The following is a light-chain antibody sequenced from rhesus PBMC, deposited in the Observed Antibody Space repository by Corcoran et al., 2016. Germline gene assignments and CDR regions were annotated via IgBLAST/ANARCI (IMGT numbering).Light chain of an antibody. Sequence: DIQMTQSPSSLSASVGDRVTITCRASQGISNWLAWYQQKPGKAPNLLIYRASNLETGVPSRFSGSGSGTDFTLTISSLQPEDFATYYCQHHDNSPPSFGQGTKVEIK. V-gene: IGKV1-69*01. CDR3: QHHDNSPPS. J-gene: IGKJ2*01. CDR1: QGISNW. CDR2: RAS.